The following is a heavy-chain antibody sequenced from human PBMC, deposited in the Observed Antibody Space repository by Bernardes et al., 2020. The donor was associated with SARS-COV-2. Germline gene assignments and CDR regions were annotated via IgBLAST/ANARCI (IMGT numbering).Heavy chain of an antibody. Sequence: SLRLSCAASGFIFGGYSLHWVRQPPGKGLEWVSEISCSSCSIYYPYSVNGRFTISRDHSKNYLYLQINSLRAEDTALYYCTRDTYYYGSGSYPHNYYFYHMDVWGQGTTVTVS. CDR2: ISCSSCSI. D-gene: IGHD3-10*01. CDR1: GFIFGGYS. CDR3: TRDTYYYGSGSYPHNYYFYHMDV. J-gene: IGHJ6*02. V-gene: IGHV3-9*01.